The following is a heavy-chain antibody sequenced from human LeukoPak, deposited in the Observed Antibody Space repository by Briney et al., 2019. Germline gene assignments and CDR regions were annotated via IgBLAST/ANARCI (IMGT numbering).Heavy chain of an antibody. CDR2: IYHSGNT. CDR1: GYSISSGYY. Sequence: PSETLSPTCAVSGYSISSGYYWGWIRQPPGKGLEWIGSIYHSGNTYYNPSLKSRVTISVDTTENQFSLKLSSVTAADTAVFYCARVRGMEVTTNRYFDLWGRGTLVTVSS. D-gene: IGHD4-17*01. CDR3: ARVRGMEVTTNRYFDL. V-gene: IGHV4-38-2*01. J-gene: IGHJ2*01.